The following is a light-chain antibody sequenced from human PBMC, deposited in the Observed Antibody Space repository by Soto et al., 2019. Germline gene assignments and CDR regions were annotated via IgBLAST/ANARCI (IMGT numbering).Light chain of an antibody. CDR3: QQYNNWPSGA. J-gene: IGKJ1*01. Sequence: EIVMTQSPATLSVSPGERATLSCRASQSVSSNLAWYQQKPGQAPRLLIYGASTRATGIPASFSGCGSGREFTLTISSLQSEDFAVYYCQQYNNWPSGAFGQGTKVEIK. CDR1: QSVSSN. V-gene: IGKV3-15*01. CDR2: GAS.